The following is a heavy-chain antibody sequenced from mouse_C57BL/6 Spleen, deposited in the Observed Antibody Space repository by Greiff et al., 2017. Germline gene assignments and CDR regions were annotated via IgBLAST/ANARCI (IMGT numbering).Heavy chain of an antibody. D-gene: IGHD1-1*01. J-gene: IGHJ3*01. CDR2: ISYDGSN. V-gene: IGHV3-6*01. CDR3: ARGGYDGGFAY. Sequence: ESGPGLVKPSQSLSLTCSVTGYSITSGYYWNWIRQFPGNKLEWMGYISYDGSNNYNPSLKNRISITRDTSKNQFFLKLNSVTTEDTATYYCARGGYDGGFAYWGQGTLVTVSA. CDR1: GYSITSGYY.